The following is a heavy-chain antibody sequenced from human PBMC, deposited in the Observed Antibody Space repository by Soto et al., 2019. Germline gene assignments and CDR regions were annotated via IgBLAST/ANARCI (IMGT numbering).Heavy chain of an antibody. Sequence: QVQLVASGGGLVKTGGTLRLSCAAAGFTFSGYNMSWISQAPGKGQEWVSYITSSGSNTFDAESVKGRFTISRDNTMNLLYLKMNSRSAEDAAVYNFARSGTISSAHHFDHLGQGTLVTVSS. D-gene: IGHD2-2*01. CDR2: ITSSGSNT. CDR3: ARSGTISSAHHFDH. V-gene: IGHV3-11*01. CDR1: GFTFSGYN. J-gene: IGHJ4*02.